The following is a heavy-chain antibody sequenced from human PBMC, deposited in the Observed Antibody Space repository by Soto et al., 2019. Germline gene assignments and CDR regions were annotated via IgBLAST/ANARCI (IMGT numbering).Heavy chain of an antibody. CDR3: AKDKVPVVVTAPFDY. CDR1: GFTFSSYG. D-gene: IGHD2-21*02. CDR2: ISYDGSNK. Sequence: QVQLVESGAGVVQPGRSLRLSCAASGFTFSSYGMHWVRQAPGKGLEWVAVISYDGSNKYYADSVKGRFTISRDNSKNTLYLQMNSLRAEDTAVYYCAKDKVPVVVTAPFDYWGQGTLVTVSS. J-gene: IGHJ4*02. V-gene: IGHV3-30*18.